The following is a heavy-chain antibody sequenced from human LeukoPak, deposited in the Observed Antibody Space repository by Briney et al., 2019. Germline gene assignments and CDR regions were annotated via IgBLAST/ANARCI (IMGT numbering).Heavy chain of an antibody. CDR3: ARQGPSIVVSGGGYYFDY. CDR1: GFAFSNYW. V-gene: IGHV3-7*01. J-gene: IGHJ4*02. Sequence: PGGSLRLSCAASGFAFSNYWMTWVRQAPGKGLEWVANIKQDGSEKYYVDSVKGRFTISRDNAKNSLYLQMNSPRAEDTAVYYCARQGPSIVVSGGGYYFDYWGQGTLVTVSS. CDR2: IKQDGSEK. D-gene: IGHD3-22*01.